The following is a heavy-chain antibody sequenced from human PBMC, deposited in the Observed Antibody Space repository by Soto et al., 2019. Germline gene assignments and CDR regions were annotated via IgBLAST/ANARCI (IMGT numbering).Heavy chain of an antibody. Sequence: SVKVSCKASGGTFSSYAISWVRQAPGQGLEWMGGIIPIFGTANYAQKFQGRVTITADESTSTAYMELSSLRSEDTAVYYRARDYSSGSPFDYWGQGTLVTVSS. CDR2: IIPIFGTA. V-gene: IGHV1-69*13. CDR3: ARDYSSGSPFDY. D-gene: IGHD3-22*01. J-gene: IGHJ4*02. CDR1: GGTFSSYA.